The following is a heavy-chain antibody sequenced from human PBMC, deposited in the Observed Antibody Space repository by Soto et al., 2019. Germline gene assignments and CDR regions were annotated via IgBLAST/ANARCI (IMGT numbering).Heavy chain of an antibody. CDR1: GGSFSGYY. D-gene: IGHD3-22*01. J-gene: IGHJ4*02. CDR2: INHSGSI. Sequence: SETLSLTCAVSGGSFSGYYWSWIRQPPGKGLEWIGEINHSGSINYNPSLKSRVTISVDTSKNQFSLKLRSVTAADTAIYYCARGNGMILAVQGEAPDKKYLASWSKGTLVTVSS. V-gene: IGHV4-34*01. CDR3: ARGNGMILAVQGEAPDKKYLAS.